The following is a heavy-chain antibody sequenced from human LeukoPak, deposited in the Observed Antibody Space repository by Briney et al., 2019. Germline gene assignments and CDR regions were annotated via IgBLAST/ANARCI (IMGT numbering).Heavy chain of an antibody. V-gene: IGHV3-11*06. CDR2: ISSSSSYT. D-gene: IGHD6-6*01. CDR3: ARDRARVYYYYGMDV. J-gene: IGHJ6*02. Sequence: GGSLRLSCAASGFTFSDYYMSWIRQAPGKGLEWVSYISSSSSYTNYADSVKGRFTIPRDNAKNSLYLQMNSLRAEDTAVYYCARDRARVYYYYGMDVWGQGTTVTVSS. CDR1: GFTFSDYY.